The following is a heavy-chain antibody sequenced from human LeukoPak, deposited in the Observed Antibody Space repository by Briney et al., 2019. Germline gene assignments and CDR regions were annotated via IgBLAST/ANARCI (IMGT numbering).Heavy chain of an antibody. J-gene: IGHJ4*02. Sequence: ASVKVSCKASGYTFTNYYIHWVRQAPGQGLEWMGGIIPIFGTANYAQKFQGRVTITTDESTSTAYMELSSLRSEDTAVYYCARARGSGSYYPYYFDYWGQGTLVTVSS. CDR1: GYTFTNYY. D-gene: IGHD3-10*01. CDR2: IIPIFGTA. CDR3: ARARGSGSYYPYYFDY. V-gene: IGHV1-69*05.